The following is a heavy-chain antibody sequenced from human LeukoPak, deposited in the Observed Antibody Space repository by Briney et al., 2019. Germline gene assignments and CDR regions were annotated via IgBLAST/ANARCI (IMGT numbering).Heavy chain of an antibody. CDR1: GFTFSSYW. CDR3: ARDPAHWMYSSSSHY. D-gene: IGHD6-6*01. V-gene: IGHV3-7*01. Sequence: PGGSLRLSCAASGFTFSSYWMSWVRQAPGKGLEWVANIKQDGSEKYYVDSVKGRFTISRDNAKNSLYLQMNSLRAEDRAVYYCARDPAHWMYSSSSHYWGQGNLVTVSS. CDR2: IKQDGSEK. J-gene: IGHJ4*02.